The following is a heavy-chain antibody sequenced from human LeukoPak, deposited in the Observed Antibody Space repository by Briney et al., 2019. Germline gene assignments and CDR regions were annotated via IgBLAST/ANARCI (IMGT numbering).Heavy chain of an antibody. CDR1: GGSISSGGYS. V-gene: IGHV4-30-2*01. CDR3: ARVSDILTSYYDY. CDR2: IYHSGST. Sequence: SETLSLTCAVSGGSISSGGYSWSWIRQPPGKGLEWIGYIYHSGSTYYNPSLKSRVTISVDRSKNQFSLKLSSVTAADTAVYYCARVSDILTSYYDYWGQGTLVTVSS. J-gene: IGHJ4*02. D-gene: IGHD3-9*01.